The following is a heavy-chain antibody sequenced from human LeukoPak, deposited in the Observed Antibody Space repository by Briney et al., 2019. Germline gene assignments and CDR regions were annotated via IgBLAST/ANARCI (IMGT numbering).Heavy chain of an antibody. Sequence: SETLSLTCTVSGVSISSYYWSWIRQPPGKGLEWIGYIYYGGSTNYNPSLKSRVTISVDTSKNQFSLKLSSVTAADTAVYYCARVVADYYYYYMDVWGKGTTVTISS. J-gene: IGHJ6*03. CDR2: IYYGGST. CDR1: GVSISSYY. D-gene: IGHD2-15*01. CDR3: ARVVADYYYYYMDV. V-gene: IGHV4-59*01.